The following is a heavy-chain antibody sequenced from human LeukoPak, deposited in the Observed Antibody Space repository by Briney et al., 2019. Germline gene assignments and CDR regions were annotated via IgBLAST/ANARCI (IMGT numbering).Heavy chain of an antibody. CDR2: IYYSGST. D-gene: IGHD2-8*01. J-gene: IGHJ5*02. CDR3: ARVSSLGVSWFDP. V-gene: IGHV4-59*01. Sequence: SETLSLTCTVSGGSISSYYWSWIRQPPGKGLEWIGYIYYSGSTNYNPSLKSRVTISVDTSKNQFSLKLSSVTAADTAVYYCARVSSLGVSWFDPWGQGTLVTVSS. CDR1: GGSISSYY.